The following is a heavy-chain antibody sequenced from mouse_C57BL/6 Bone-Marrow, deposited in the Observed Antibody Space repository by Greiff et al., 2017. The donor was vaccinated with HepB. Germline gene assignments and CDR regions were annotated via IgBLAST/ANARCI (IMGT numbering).Heavy chain of an antibody. CDR3: ARELYYYRAYFDY. D-gene: IGHD1-1*01. J-gene: IGHJ2*01. CDR2: IYPRSGNT. Sequence: QVQLQQSGAELARPGASVKLSCKASGYTFTSYGISWVKQRTGQGLEWIGEIYPRSGNTYYNEKFKGKATLTAVKSSSTAYMELRSLTSEDSAVYFCARELYYYRAYFDYWGQGTTLTVSS. CDR1: GYTFTSYG. V-gene: IGHV1-81*01.